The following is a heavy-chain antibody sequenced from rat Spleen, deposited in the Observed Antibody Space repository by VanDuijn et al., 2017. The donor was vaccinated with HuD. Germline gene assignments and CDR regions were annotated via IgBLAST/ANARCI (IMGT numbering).Heavy chain of an antibody. D-gene: IGHD1-1*01. CDR1: GFTFNNYV. CDR2: NSYDGINT. Sequence: EVQLVESGGGLVQPGRSLKLSCAASGFTFNNYVMAWVRQSPTKGREWVATNSYDGINTYYLDSVRARFTNSSYNAKNTLYLQMDSLMSEDTATYYCARHGNYYYSGDGVMDAWGQGASVTVSS. CDR3: ARHGNYYYSGDGVMDA. J-gene: IGHJ4*01. V-gene: IGHV5-29*01.